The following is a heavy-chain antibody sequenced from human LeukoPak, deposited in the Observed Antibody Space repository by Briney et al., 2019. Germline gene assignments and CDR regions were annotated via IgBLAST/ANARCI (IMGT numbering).Heavy chain of an antibody. CDR3: ARSYCSGGSCYPHDAFDI. J-gene: IGHJ3*02. V-gene: IGHV4-38-2*01. CDR1: GHSISSGYY. CDR2: IYHSGST. Sequence: SETLSLTCAVSGHSISSGYYWGWIRQPPGKGLEWIGSIYHSGSTYYNPSLKSRVTISVDTSKNQFSLKLSSVTAADTAVYYCARSYCSGGSCYPHDAFDIWGQGTMVTVSS. D-gene: IGHD2-15*01.